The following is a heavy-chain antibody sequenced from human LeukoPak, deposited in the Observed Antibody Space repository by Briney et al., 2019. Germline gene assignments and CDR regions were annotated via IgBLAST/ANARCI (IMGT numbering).Heavy chain of an antibody. Sequence: SETLSLTCTVSGGSISSSDYYWGWIRQPPGKGLEWIVSMHYSGTTYYNPSLKSRVTISVDTSKNQFSLKLSSVTAADTAVYYCARGLYYYDSRGYPSPTGEDYWGQGTLVTVSS. V-gene: IGHV4-39*01. J-gene: IGHJ4*02. CDR2: MHYSGTT. CDR1: GGSISSSDYY. CDR3: ARGLYYYDSRGYPSPTGEDY. D-gene: IGHD3-22*01.